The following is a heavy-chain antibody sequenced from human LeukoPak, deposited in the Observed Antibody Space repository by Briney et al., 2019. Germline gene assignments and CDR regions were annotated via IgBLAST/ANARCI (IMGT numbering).Heavy chain of an antibody. CDR2: IIPIFGTA. Sequence: SVKVSCKASGGTFSSYTINWVRQAPGQGLEWMGGIIPIFGTANYAQKFLGRVTITADESTSTAYMELSSLRSEDTAVYYCARVSRGWLRFVDYWGQGTLVTVSS. V-gene: IGHV1-69*13. CDR1: GGTFSSYT. CDR3: ARVSRGWLRFVDY. J-gene: IGHJ4*02. D-gene: IGHD5-12*01.